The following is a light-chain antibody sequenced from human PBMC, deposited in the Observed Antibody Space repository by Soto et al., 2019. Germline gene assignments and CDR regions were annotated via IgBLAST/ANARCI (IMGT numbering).Light chain of an antibody. CDR1: SSEVGGYNY. CDR3: SSYTSSSTLV. J-gene: IGLJ2*01. V-gene: IGLV2-14*01. CDR2: DVS. Sequence: QSVLTQPASVSGSPGQSITISCTGTSSEVGGYNYVSWYQQHPGKAPKLMIYDVSNRPSGVSNRFSGSKSGNTASLTISGLQVEDEADYYCSSYTSSSTLVFGGGTKLTVL.